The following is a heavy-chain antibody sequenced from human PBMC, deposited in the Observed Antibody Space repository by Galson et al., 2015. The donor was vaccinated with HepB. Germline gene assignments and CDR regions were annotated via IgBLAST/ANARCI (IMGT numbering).Heavy chain of an antibody. CDR3: ARDWGIAVAGTWWFDP. CDR1: GFMFSSYN. D-gene: IGHD6-19*01. CDR2: ISRSGDYI. Sequence: SLRLSCAASGFMFSSYNMNWVRQAPGKGLEWVSSISRSGDYIHYADSVKGRFSISRDNAKNTLYLQMNSLRAEDTAVYYCARDWGIAVAGTWWFDPWGQGTLVTVSS. V-gene: IGHV3-21*06. J-gene: IGHJ5*02.